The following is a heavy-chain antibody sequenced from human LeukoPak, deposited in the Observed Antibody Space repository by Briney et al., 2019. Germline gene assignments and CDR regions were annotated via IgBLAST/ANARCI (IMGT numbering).Heavy chain of an antibody. CDR2: IYYSGST. Sequence: SETLSLTCAVSGTSISRYYWSWIRQVPGKGLEWIGYIYYSGSTTYNPSLKSRVTFSLDTSKNQFSLKLTSPTAADTAVYYCATYDRSDGYKLDYWGQGTLVTVSS. D-gene: IGHD5-24*01. J-gene: IGHJ4*02. V-gene: IGHV4-59*03. CDR1: GTSISRYY. CDR3: ATYDRSDGYKLDY.